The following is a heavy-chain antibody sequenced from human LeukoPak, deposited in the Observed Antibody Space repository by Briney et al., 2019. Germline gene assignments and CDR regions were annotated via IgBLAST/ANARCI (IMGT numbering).Heavy chain of an antibody. Sequence: PGGSMRLSCAASGFTFSSFSMTWVRQAPGKGLEWVSYISSSSDTIYYADSVKGRFTISRDNAKSSLYLQMNSLRDEDTAVYYCARAVSGSPGYWGQGTLVTVSS. CDR1: GFTFSSFS. J-gene: IGHJ4*02. V-gene: IGHV3-48*02. D-gene: IGHD6-19*01. CDR2: ISSSSDTI. CDR3: ARAVSGSPGY.